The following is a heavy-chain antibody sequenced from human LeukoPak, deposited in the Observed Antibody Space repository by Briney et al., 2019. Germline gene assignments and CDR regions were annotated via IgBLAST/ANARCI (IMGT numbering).Heavy chain of an antibody. CDR3: AREGYCSSTSCLGWFDP. D-gene: IGHD2-2*01. CDR1: GYTFTSYY. V-gene: IGHV1-46*01. CDR2: INPSGGST. J-gene: IGHJ5*02. Sequence: ASVKVSCKASGYTFTSYYMHWVRQAPGQGLEWMGIINPSGGSTSYAQTFQGRVTMTRDTSTSTVYMELSSLRSEDTAVYYCAREGYCSSTSCLGWFDPWGQGTLVTVSS.